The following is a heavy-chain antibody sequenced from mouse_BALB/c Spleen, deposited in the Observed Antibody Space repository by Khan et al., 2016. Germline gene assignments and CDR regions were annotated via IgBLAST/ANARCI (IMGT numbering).Heavy chain of an antibody. CDR1: GYIFTDYS. V-gene: IGHV9-2-1*01. Sequence: QIQLVQSGPELKKPGETVKISCKASGYIFTDYSIHWVKQTPGKGLKWMGWKKTETDEPTYADDFKGRVAFSLETSATTAYLHINNLKNEDTATYFCARRVRWYFDVWGAGTTVTVSS. D-gene: IGHD2-14*01. CDR2: KKTETDEP. CDR3: ARRVRWYFDV. J-gene: IGHJ1*01.